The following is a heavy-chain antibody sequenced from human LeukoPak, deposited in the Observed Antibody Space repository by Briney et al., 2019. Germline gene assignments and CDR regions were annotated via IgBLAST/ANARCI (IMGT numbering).Heavy chain of an antibody. CDR1: GFTFSSYA. D-gene: IGHD2-2*01. CDR2: IFGSGGSA. J-gene: IGHJ4*02. CDR3: ARHPEPGYCSSTSCHESYFDY. V-gene: IGHV3-23*01. Sequence: GGSLRLSCTASGFTFSSYAMYWVRQAPGKGLEWVSGIFGSGGSAHYADSVKGRFTISRDNSQNTVYLQMNSLRAEDTAVYYCARHPEPGYCSSTSCHESYFDYWGQGTLVTVSS.